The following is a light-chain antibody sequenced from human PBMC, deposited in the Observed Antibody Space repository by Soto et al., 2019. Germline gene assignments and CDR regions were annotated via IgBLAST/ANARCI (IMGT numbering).Light chain of an antibody. J-gene: IGKJ1*01. CDR1: QTISSW. CDR2: KAS. CDR3: QQYSSLWT. V-gene: IGKV1-5*03. Sequence: DIQMTQSPSTLSGAVGDRCTITCRASQTISSWLAWYQQKPGKAPKLLIYKASTLKSGVPSRFSGSGSGTDFTLSISRLEPEDFAVYYCQQYSSLWTFGQGTKVDIK.